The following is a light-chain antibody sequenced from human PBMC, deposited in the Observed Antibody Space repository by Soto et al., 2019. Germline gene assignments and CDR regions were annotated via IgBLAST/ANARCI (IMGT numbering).Light chain of an antibody. CDR3: QQYGSSGT. Sequence: EIVMTQSPATLSVSPGDSATLSCRASQSVSSNLAWYQQKPGQAPRLLIYGASTRATGIPARFSGSGSGTEFTLTISSLQSEDFAVYYCQQYGSSGTFGQGTKVDIK. J-gene: IGKJ1*01. CDR2: GAS. V-gene: IGKV3-15*01. CDR1: QSVSSN.